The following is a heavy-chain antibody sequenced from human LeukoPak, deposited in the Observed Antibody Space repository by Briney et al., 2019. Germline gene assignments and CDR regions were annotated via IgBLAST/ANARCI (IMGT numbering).Heavy chain of an antibody. CDR2: ISYDGSNK. D-gene: IGHD6-13*01. CDR3: AKDQLIAAAGSSAGWFDP. V-gene: IGHV3-30*18. CDR1: GFTFSSSA. Sequence: PGGSLRLSCATSGFTFSSSAMNWVRQAPGKGLEWVAVISYDGSNKYYADSVKGRFTISRDNSKNTLYLQMNSLRAEDTAVYYCAKDQLIAAAGSSAGWFDPWGQGTLVTVSS. J-gene: IGHJ5*02.